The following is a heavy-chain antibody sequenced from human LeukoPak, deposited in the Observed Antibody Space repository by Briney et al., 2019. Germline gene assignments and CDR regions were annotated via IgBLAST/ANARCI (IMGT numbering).Heavy chain of an antibody. V-gene: IGHV4-34*01. CDR3: ARDGRFPPEVLPRYFDY. CDR1: GGSFSGYY. J-gene: IGHJ4*02. CDR2: INHSGST. D-gene: IGHD1-26*01. Sequence: SETLSLTCAVYGGSFSGYYWSWTRQAPGKGLEWIGEINHSGSTNYNPSLKSRVTISVDTSKNQFSLKLSSVTAADTAVYYCARDGRFPPEVLPRYFDYWGQGTLVTVSS.